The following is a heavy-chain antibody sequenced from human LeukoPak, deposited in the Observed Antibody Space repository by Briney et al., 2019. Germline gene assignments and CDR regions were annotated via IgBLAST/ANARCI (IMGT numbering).Heavy chain of an antibody. CDR1: GYTFTSYG. CDR2: ISAYNGNT. V-gene: IGHV1-18*01. Sequence: ASVKVSCKASGYTFTSYGISWVRQAPGQGLEWMGWISAYNGNTNYAQKLQGRVTMTTDTSTSTAYMELRSLRSDDTAVYYCARVLGDSSGPQTPSFDYWGQGTLVTVSS. J-gene: IGHJ4*02. CDR3: ARVLGDSSGPQTPSFDY. D-gene: IGHD6-19*01.